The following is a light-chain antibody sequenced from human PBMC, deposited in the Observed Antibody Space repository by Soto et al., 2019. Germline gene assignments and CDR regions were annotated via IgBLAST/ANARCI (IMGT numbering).Light chain of an antibody. CDR3: HQYDSWT. J-gene: IGKJ1*01. Sequence: EIVLTQSPGTLSLSPGERVTLSCRASQSVSSSYLAWYQQKPGQAPRLLIYGASSRATGIPDRFSGSGSGTDFTLTISRLEPEDFAVYYCHQYDSWTFGQGTKVDI. CDR1: QSVSSSY. CDR2: GAS. V-gene: IGKV3-20*01.